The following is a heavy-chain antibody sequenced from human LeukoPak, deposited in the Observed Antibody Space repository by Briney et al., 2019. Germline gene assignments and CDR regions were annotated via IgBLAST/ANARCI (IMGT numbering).Heavy chain of an antibody. Sequence: PGGSVRLSCAASGFTFSSYSMNWVRQAPGKGLEWGSSISSSSSYIYYADSVKGRFTISRDNAKNSLYLQMNSLRAEDTAVYYCARYHEVSSSWYRRHYYYGTDVWGQGTTVTVSS. CDR2: ISSSSSYI. J-gene: IGHJ6*02. CDR1: GFTFSSYS. D-gene: IGHD6-13*01. V-gene: IGHV3-21*01. CDR3: ARYHEVSSSWYRRHYYYGTDV.